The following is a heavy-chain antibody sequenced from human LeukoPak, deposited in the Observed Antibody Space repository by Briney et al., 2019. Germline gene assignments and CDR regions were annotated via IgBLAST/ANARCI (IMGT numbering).Heavy chain of an antibody. V-gene: IGHV1-2*02. CDR1: GYTFTGYY. Sequence: ASVKVSCKASGYTFTGYYMQWVRQAPGQGLEWMGWINPNSGGTNYAQKFQGRVTMTRDTSISTAYMELSRLRSDDTAVYYCANIRCSGGSCYYFDNWGQGTLVTVSS. D-gene: IGHD2-15*01. CDR2: INPNSGGT. J-gene: IGHJ4*02. CDR3: ANIRCSGGSCYYFDN.